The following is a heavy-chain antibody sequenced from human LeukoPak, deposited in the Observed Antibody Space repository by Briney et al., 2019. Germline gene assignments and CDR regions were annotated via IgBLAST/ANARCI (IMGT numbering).Heavy chain of an antibody. Sequence: NSSETLSLTCTVSAGSISSSNYYWGWIRQPPGKGLEWIGSIYYSGRTYYNPSLKSRVTISVDTSKKQFSLKLSSVTAADTAVYYCARTRYYYNSRSYGAPYYFDYWGQGTLVTVSS. J-gene: IGHJ4*02. CDR2: IYYSGRT. D-gene: IGHD3-10*01. CDR1: AGSISSSNYY. V-gene: IGHV4-39*01. CDR3: ARTRYYYNSRSYGAPYYFDY.